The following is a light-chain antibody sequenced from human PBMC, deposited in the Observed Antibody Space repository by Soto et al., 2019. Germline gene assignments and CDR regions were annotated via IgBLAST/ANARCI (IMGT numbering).Light chain of an antibody. Sequence: QPVLTQPPSASGTPGQRVTISCSGSRYNIGTNYVYWYQQLPGTAPKLLIYHNDRRPSGVPDRFSWSKSGPSASLAISGLRSEDEASYFCAAWDDNLRVLFGGGTKLTVL. CDR2: HND. CDR1: RYNIGTNY. CDR3: AAWDDNLRVL. V-gene: IGLV1-47*02. J-gene: IGLJ2*01.